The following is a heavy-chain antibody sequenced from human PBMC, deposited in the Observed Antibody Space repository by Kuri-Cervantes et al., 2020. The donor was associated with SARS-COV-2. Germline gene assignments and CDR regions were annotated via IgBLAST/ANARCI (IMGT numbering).Heavy chain of an antibody. D-gene: IGHD3-3*01. CDR1: GGSISRSSYY. CDR2: IYYSGST. V-gene: IGHV4-39*01. J-gene: IGHJ5*02. Sequence: SETLSLTCTVSGGSISRSSYYWGWIRQPPGKGLEWIGSIYYSGSTYYNPSLKIRVSISVDTSKNQFSLKLSSVTAADTAVYYCARQMMSSITIFGVVITRNWFDPWGQGTLVTVSS. CDR3: ARQMMSSITIFGVVITRNWFDP.